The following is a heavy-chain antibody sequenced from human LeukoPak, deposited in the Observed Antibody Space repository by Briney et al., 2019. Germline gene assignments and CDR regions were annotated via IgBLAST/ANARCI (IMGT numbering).Heavy chain of an antibody. CDR3: ARGVLGLTPAYGFDI. CDR2: IWFDGSNK. J-gene: IGHJ3*02. D-gene: IGHD4-23*01. V-gene: IGHV3-33*01. Sequence: PGGSLRLSCAASGFTFSSYGMHWLRQTPGKGLEWVAVIWFDGSNKYYPDSVRARFTISRDNPKNTVFMQINSLRAEDTALYYCARGVLGLTPAYGFDIWGQGTLVTVSS. CDR1: GFTFSSYG.